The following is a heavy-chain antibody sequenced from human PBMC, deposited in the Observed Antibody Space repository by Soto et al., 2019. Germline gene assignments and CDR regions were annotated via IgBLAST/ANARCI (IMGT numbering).Heavy chain of an antibody. Sequence: PSETLSLTCNVSGVTIRGYYWNCIRQTPWKGLEWIGIVENSGSTKYNPSLKSRVTISADTSKNQFSLKLSSMTGADTAVYYCARERGDSHWIDPWGQGTLVTVSS. CDR1: GVTIRGYY. V-gene: IGHV4-59*12. D-gene: IGHD2-21*01. CDR3: ARERGDSHWIDP. CDR2: VENSGST. J-gene: IGHJ5*02.